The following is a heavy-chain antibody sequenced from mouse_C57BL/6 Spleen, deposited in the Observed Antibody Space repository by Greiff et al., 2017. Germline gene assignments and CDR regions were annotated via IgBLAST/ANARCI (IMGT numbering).Heavy chain of an antibody. D-gene: IGHD2-10*02. CDR2: IYPSDSET. Sequence: QVQLQPPGAELVRPGSSVKLSCKASGYTFTRYWIHWVKQRPIHGLEWIGNIYPSDSETHYTQKFKDTATLTVDTSSSTAYIQLNTQTSDNSAVYNGARAYGNYFARFAYWGQGTLVTVSA. V-gene: IGHV1-52*01. CDR3: ARAYGNYFARFAY. CDR1: GYTFTRYW. J-gene: IGHJ3*01.